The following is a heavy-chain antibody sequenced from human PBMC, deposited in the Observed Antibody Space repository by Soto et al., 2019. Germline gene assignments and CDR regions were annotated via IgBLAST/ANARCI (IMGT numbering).Heavy chain of an antibody. D-gene: IGHD3-10*01. CDR2: ITHSGST. V-gene: IGHV4-34*01. J-gene: IGHJ6*02. CDR1: GGSFSDYY. Sequence: PSETLSLTCALYGGSFSDYYWGGIRQPPGQGLECIGEITHSGSTNYNPSLKSRVTLSVDASRNQFSLSLTSVTAADTAVYYCARGLRASFGVRLSYTYYGMDVWGQGTTVT. CDR3: ARGLRASFGVRLSYTYYGMDV.